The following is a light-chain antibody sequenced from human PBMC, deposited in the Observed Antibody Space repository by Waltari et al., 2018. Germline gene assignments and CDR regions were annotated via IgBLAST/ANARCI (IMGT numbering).Light chain of an antibody. CDR2: GAS. J-gene: IGKJ2*01. Sequence: EIVLTQSPGTLSLSPGERATLFCRASQSVSSSYLAWYQQRPGQPPRLLIYGASSRATGIPDRFSGSGSGTDFTLTISRLEPEDFAMYYCQQYGPSPTFTFGQGTKLEIK. CDR3: QQYGPSPTFT. CDR1: QSVSSSY. V-gene: IGKV3-20*01.